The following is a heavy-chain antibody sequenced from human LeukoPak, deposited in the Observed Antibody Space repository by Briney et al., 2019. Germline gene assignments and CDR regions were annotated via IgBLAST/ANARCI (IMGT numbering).Heavy chain of an antibody. J-gene: IGHJ4*02. V-gene: IGHV3-23*01. D-gene: IGHD1-26*01. CDR1: GFTFSSYA. CDR3: ASSGSYRFDY. CDR2: ISGSGSST. Sequence: HSGGSLRLSCAASGFTFSSYAMSWVRQAPGKGLEWVSGISGSGSSTHYADSVKGRFTISRDNAKNSLYLQMNSLRDEDTAVYYCASSGSYRFDYWGQGTLVTVSS.